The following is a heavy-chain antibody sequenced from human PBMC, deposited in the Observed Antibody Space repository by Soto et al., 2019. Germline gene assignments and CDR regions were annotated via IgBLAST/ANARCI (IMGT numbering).Heavy chain of an antibody. CDR2: ISYDASNK. V-gene: IGHV3-30*18. Sequence: QVQLVESGGGVVQPGRSLRLSCAASGFTFSSYGIHWVRQAPGKGLEWVAFISYDASNKDYADSVKGRCTISRDNSRNTLYLQMTSLRAEDTAVYFCAKTHGPGIALAGTDWYFGLWGRGTLVTVSS. D-gene: IGHD6-19*01. CDR1: GFTFSSYG. CDR3: AKTHGPGIALAGTDWYFGL. J-gene: IGHJ2*01.